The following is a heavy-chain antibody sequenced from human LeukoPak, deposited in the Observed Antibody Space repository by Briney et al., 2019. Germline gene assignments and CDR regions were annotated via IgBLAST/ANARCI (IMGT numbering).Heavy chain of an antibody. D-gene: IGHD3-3*01. CDR2: INHSGST. J-gene: IGHJ4*02. V-gene: IGHV4-34*08. CDR1: GFTFSNYA. CDR3: AHKFWSGNYIFDY. Sequence: LRLSCAASGFTFSNYAMNWVRQPPGKGLEWIGEINHSGSTNYNPSLTRRVTISVDTSKNQFSLKLSSVTAADTAVYYCAHKFWSGNYIFDYWGQGTLVTVSS.